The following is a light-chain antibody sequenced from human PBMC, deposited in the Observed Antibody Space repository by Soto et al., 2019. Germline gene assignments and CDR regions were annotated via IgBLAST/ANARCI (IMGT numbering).Light chain of an antibody. J-gene: IGKJ1*01. V-gene: IGKV1-6*01. Sequence: AIPMTQSPSSLSASVGDRVTITCRASQGIGDELGWYQQKPGKAPRLLVYGASTLQSGGPSRFSGSGSGTDFNFTLSSLQPEDFATYFCLQDYNFPWTFGQGTKVEV. CDR2: GAS. CDR3: LQDYNFPWT. CDR1: QGIGDE.